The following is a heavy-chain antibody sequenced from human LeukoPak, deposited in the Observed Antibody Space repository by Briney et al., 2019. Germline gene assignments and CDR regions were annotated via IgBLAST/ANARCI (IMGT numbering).Heavy chain of an antibody. Sequence: GGSLRLSCAASGFTFSSYWMSWVRQAPGKGLEWVANIKQDGSEKYYADSVKGRFTISRDNSKNTLYLQMNSLRAEDTAVYYCAKDFASSQQWLVPDWFDPWGQGTLVTVSS. J-gene: IGHJ5*02. CDR1: GFTFSSYW. D-gene: IGHD6-19*01. CDR2: IKQDGSEK. V-gene: IGHV3-7*01. CDR3: AKDFASSQQWLVPDWFDP.